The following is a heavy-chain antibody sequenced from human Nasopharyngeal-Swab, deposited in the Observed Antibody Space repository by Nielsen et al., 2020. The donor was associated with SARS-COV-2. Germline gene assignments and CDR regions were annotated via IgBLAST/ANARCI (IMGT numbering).Heavy chain of an antibody. CDR1: GYTLTELS. Sequence: ASVKVSCKVSGYTLTELSMHWVRQAPGKGLEWMGGFDPEDGETIYAQKFQGRVTMTEDTSTDTAYMELSSLRSEDTAVYYCATAIVVVAAATGNYYFDYWGQGTLVTVSS. CDR2: FDPEDGET. CDR3: ATAIVVVAAATGNYYFDY. J-gene: IGHJ4*02. D-gene: IGHD2-15*01. V-gene: IGHV1-24*01.